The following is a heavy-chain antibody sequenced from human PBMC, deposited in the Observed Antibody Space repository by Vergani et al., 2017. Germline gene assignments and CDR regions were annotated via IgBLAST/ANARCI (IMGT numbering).Heavy chain of an antibody. CDR2: ISGSGGST. D-gene: IGHD3-22*01. Sequence: EVQLLESGGGLVQPGGSLRLSCAASGFTFSSYAMSWVRQAPGKGLEWVSAISGSGGSTYYADSVKGRFTISRDNSKNTLYLQMNSLGAEDTAVYYCAKEAYYYDSSGYYYAYWGQGTLVTGSS. V-gene: IGHV3-23*01. CDR1: GFTFSSYA. CDR3: AKEAYYYDSSGYYYAY. J-gene: IGHJ4*02.